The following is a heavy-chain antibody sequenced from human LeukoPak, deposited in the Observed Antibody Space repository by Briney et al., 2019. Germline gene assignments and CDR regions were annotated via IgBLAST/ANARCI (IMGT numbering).Heavy chain of an antibody. V-gene: IGHV3-30*14. J-gene: IGHJ4*02. Sequence: GGSLRLSCAASGFTFSSYAMHWVRQAPGKGLEWVAVISYDGSNKYYADSVRGRFTISRDNSKNTLYLQMSSLRADDTAVYYCVRGTGYWGQGTLVTVSS. CDR1: GFTFSSYA. CDR2: ISYDGSNK. CDR3: VRGTGY.